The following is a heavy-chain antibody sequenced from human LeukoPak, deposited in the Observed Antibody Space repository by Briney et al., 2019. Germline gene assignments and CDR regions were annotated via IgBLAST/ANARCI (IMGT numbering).Heavy chain of an antibody. CDR3: AREIEGSGWSDY. V-gene: IGHV1-69*04. Sequence: ASVKVSCKASGYTFTSYGISWVRQAPGQGLEWMGRIIPILGIANYAQKFQGRVTITADKSTSTAYMELSSLRSEDTAVYYCAREIEGSGWSDYWGQGTLVTVSS. CDR2: IIPILGIA. J-gene: IGHJ4*02. D-gene: IGHD6-19*01. CDR1: GYTFTSYG.